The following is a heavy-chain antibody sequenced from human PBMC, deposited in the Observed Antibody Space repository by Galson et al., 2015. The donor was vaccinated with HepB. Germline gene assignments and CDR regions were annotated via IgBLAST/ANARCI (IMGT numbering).Heavy chain of an antibody. V-gene: IGHV3-21*01. CDR3: ARDPRDCGGDCYSPNWYFDL. CDR1: GFSFSSYG. CDR2: ISGSGRYI. J-gene: IGHJ2*01. Sequence: SLRLSCAASGFSFSSYGMNWVRQAPGKGLEWVSSISGSGRYIYYANSLKDRFTISRDNAKSLLNLQMNSLRAEDTAVYYCARDPRDCGGDCYSPNWYFDLWGRGTLVTVAS. D-gene: IGHD2-21*01.